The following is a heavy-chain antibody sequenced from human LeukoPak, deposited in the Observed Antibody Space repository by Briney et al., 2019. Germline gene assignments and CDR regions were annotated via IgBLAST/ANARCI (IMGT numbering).Heavy chain of an antibody. Sequence: PGGSLRLSCAASGFTFSSYAISWVRQAPGKGLEWVSAISGSGGSTYYADSVKGRFTISRDNSKNTLYLQMNSLRAEDTAVYYCAKRGTGVAGTSPYYFDYWGQGTLVTVSS. V-gene: IGHV3-23*01. CDR3: AKRGTGVAGTSPYYFDY. CDR2: ISGSGGST. CDR1: GFTFSSYA. D-gene: IGHD6-19*01. J-gene: IGHJ4*02.